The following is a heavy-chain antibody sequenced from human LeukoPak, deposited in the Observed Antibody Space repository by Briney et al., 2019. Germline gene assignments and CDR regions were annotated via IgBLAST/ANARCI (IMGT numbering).Heavy chain of an antibody. V-gene: IGHV5-51*01. J-gene: IGHJ4*02. CDR1: GYTFTTHW. CDR2: IYPGDSDT. CDR3: ARQGLGSVVVPAVDY. Sequence: GESLKISCKASGYTFTTHWIGWVRQMPGKGLEWMGIIYPGDSDTRYSPSFQGQVTISADKSITTAYLQWSSLKASDTAMYYCARQGLGSVVVPAVDYWGQGTLATVSS. D-gene: IGHD2-2*01.